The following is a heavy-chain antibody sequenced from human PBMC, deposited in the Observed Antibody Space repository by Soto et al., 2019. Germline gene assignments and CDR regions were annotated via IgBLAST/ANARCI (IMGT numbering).Heavy chain of an antibody. CDR2: IDNTGSSA. J-gene: IGHJ4*02. D-gene: IGHD5-12*01. CDR3: ATLNGYDY. Sequence: EVRLVESGGGLVQPGGSLRLSCAASGFPFSSHWLQWVRQVPGRGLVWVSRIDNTGSSAIYADSVMGRFTVSRDNAKDTLYLHMNSLRAEDTAVYYCATLNGYDYWGQGTLVTVSS. V-gene: IGHV3-74*01. CDR1: GFPFSSHW.